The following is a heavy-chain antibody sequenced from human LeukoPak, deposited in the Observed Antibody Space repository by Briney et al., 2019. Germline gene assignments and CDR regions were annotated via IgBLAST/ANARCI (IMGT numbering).Heavy chain of an antibody. J-gene: IGHJ6*03. V-gene: IGHV4-34*01. CDR2: INHSGST. D-gene: IGHD2-2*01. Sequence: SETLSLTCAVYGGSFSGYYWSWIRQPPGKGLEWIGEINHSGSTYYNPSLKSRVTISVDTSKNQFSLKLSSVTAADTAVYYCAREACSSTSCEAYYYYYMDVWGKGTTVTVSS. CDR3: AREACSSTSCEAYYYYYMDV. CDR1: GGSFSGYY.